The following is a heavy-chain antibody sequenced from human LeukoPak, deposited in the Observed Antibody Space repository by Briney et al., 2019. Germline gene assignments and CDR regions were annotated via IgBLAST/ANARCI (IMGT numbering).Heavy chain of an antibody. J-gene: IGHJ4*02. D-gene: IGHD6-19*01. CDR2: IYTSGST. CDR1: GGSISSGSYY. CDR3: ARGVANPATILPGYSSGWSRDFDY. Sequence: SETLSLTCTVSGGSISSGSYYWSWIRQPAGKGLEWIGRIYTSGSTNYNPSLKSRVTISVDTFKNQFSLKLSSVTAADTAVYYCARGVANPATILPGYSSGWSRDFDYWGQGTLVTVSS. V-gene: IGHV4-61*02.